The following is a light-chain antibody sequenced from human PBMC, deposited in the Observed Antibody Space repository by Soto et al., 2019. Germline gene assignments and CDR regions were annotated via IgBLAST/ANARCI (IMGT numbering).Light chain of an antibody. CDR3: QQYHTDWT. V-gene: IGKV3-20*01. J-gene: IGKJ1*01. Sequence: EIVLTQSPGTLSLSPGERATLSCRASQSVSSSYLAWYQQKPGQAPRLLIYGESSRATGIPDRFSGSGSGTDFTLTISSLQADDYATFYCQQYHTDWTFGQGTKVDIK. CDR2: GES. CDR1: QSVSSSY.